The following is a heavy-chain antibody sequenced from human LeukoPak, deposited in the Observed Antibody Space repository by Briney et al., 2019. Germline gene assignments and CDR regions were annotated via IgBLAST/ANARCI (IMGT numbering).Heavy chain of an antibody. D-gene: IGHD3-10*01. V-gene: IGHV1-18*01. CDR1: GYTFTSYG. Sequence: ASVKVSCKASGYTFTSYGISWVRQAPGQGLEWMGWISAYNGNTNYAQKLQGRVTMTTDTSTSTAYMELRSLRSDDTAVYYYARGGVTMVRGRKGAFDIWGQGTMVTVSS. CDR2: ISAYNGNT. J-gene: IGHJ3*02. CDR3: ARGGVTMVRGRKGAFDI.